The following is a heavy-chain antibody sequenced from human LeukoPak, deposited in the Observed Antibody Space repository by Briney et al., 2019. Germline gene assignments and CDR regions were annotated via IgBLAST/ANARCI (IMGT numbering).Heavy chain of an antibody. J-gene: IGHJ4*02. V-gene: IGHV1-18*01. D-gene: IGHD1-26*01. Sequence: GASMKVSCKSSGYTFTSYGIGWVRQAPGQGLEWMGWISAYNGNTNYAQKLQGRVTMTTDTSTSTAYMELRSLRSDDTAVYYCARDLWPWEYSGSRGSLFDYWGQGTLVTVSS. CDR1: GYTFTSYG. CDR3: ARDLWPWEYSGSRGSLFDY. CDR2: ISAYNGNT.